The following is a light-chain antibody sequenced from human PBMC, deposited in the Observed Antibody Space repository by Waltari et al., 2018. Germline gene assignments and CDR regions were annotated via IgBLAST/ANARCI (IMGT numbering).Light chain of an antibody. CDR2: GNS. V-gene: IGLV1-40*01. CDR3: QSYDSSLSTSV. J-gene: IGLJ2*01. CDR1: SSNIGAGYD. Sequence: QSGLTQPPSVSGAPGQRVTISCTGSSSNIGAGYDVHWYQLLPGTAPKLLIYGNSNRPSGVPHRFSGSKSGTSASLAIPGLHAEDEADYYCQSYDSSLSTSVFGGGTKLTVL.